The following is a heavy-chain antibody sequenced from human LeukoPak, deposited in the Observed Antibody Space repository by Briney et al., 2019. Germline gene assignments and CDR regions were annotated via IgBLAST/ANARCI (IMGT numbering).Heavy chain of an antibody. D-gene: IGHD3-10*01. CDR1: GGTFSSYD. CDR2: MNPNSGNT. J-gene: IGHJ5*02. V-gene: IGHV1-8*02. Sequence: ASVKVSCKASGGTFSSYDINWVRQATGQGLEWMGWMNPNSGNTGYAQKFQGRVTMTRNTSISTAYMELSSLRSEDTAVYYCARGGGYYGSAPFDPWGQGTLVTVSS. CDR3: ARGGGYYGSAPFDP.